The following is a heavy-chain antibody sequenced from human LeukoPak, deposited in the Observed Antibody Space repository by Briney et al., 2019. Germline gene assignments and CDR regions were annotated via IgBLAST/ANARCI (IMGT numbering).Heavy chain of an antibody. V-gene: IGHV1-2*02. CDR3: ARVPAMGDWFDP. CDR2: INPNSGRT. J-gene: IGHJ5*02. CDR1: GYTFTGYY. D-gene: IGHD3-16*01. Sequence: ASVKVSCKPSGYTFTGYYMHWVRQAPGQGLEWMGWINPNSGRTNYAQKFQGRVTMTGDTSISTAYMELTRLTSDDTAVYYCARVPAMGDWFDPWGQGTLVTVSS.